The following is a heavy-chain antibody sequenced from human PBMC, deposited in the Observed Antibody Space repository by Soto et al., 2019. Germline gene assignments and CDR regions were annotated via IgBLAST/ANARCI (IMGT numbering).Heavy chain of an antibody. D-gene: IGHD3-22*01. CDR1: GFTFSSYA. Sequence: QVQLVESGGGVVQPGKSLRLSCAASGFTFSSYAMHWARQAPGKGLEWVTVISIRGGDEYYAESVRGRFTISRDDSKNTLYLQMDSLRVEDTAVYYCARGIIVARQHLDYWGQGTLVTVSS. V-gene: IGHV3-30*03. CDR2: ISIRGGDE. J-gene: IGHJ4*02. CDR3: ARGIIVARQHLDY.